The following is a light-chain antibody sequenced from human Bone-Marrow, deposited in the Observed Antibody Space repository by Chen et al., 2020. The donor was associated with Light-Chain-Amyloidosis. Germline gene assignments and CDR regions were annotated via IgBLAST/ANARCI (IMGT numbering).Light chain of an antibody. CDR3: QSAESSGTYEVI. J-gene: IGLJ2*01. V-gene: IGLV3-25*03. CDR2: RDT. CDR1: DLPTKY. Sequence: SYELTQPPSVSVPPGQPARITCSGDDLPTKYAYWYQQKPGQAPVLVIHRDTERPSGISERFSGSSSGTTATLTISGVQAEDEADYHCQSAESSGTYEVIFGGGTKLTVL.